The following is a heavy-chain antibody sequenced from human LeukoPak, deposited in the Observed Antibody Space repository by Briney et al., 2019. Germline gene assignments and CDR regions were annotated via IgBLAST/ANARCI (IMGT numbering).Heavy chain of an antibody. CDR2: IYSGGDRT. CDR3: ARDGGSYGYDY. D-gene: IGHD5-18*01. Sequence: GESLKISCKGSGSGYRFTSHWIGWVRQIPGKGLEWVSVIYSGGDRTYYADSVKGRFTISRDKSTNTLSLQMNSLRAEDTAVYYCARDGGSYGYDYWGQGTLVTVSS. CDR1: GYRFTSHW. V-gene: IGHV3-66*01. J-gene: IGHJ4*02.